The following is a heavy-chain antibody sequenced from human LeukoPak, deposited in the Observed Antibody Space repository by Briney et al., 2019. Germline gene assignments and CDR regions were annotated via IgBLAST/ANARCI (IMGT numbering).Heavy chain of an antibody. J-gene: IGHJ4*02. Sequence: GGSLRLSCAASGFTFSSYSMNWVRQAPGKGLEWVSYISSSSSTIYYADSVKGRFTISRDNAKNSLYLQMNSLRAEDTAVYYCARDDVGDSSSVSFDYWGQGTLVTVSS. CDR2: ISSSSSTI. D-gene: IGHD6-6*01. V-gene: IGHV3-48*01. CDR1: GFTFSSYS. CDR3: ARDDVGDSSSVSFDY.